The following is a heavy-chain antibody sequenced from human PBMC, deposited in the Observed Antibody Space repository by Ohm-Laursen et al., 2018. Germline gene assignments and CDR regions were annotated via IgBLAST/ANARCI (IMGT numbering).Heavy chain of an antibody. V-gene: IGHV3-11*01. CDR2: ISGSGSII. CDR3: ARHEATSSPGYFDY. CDR1: GFTFSDYY. Sequence: SLRLSCAASGFTFSDYYTSWIRQAPGKGLEWVSYISGSGSIIYYVDSVKGRFTISRDNAKNSLYLQMNSLRAEDTAVYYCARHEATSSPGYFDYWGQGTLVTVSS. J-gene: IGHJ4*02.